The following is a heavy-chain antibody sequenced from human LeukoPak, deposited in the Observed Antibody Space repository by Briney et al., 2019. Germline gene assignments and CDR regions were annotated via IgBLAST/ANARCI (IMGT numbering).Heavy chain of an antibody. Sequence: PGGSLRLSCAASGFTFSGSAMHRVRQASGKGLEWVGRIRSKANSYATAYAASVKGRFTISRDDSKNTAYLQMNSLKTEDTAVYYCTGSSGYRRADYWGQGTLVTVSS. V-gene: IGHV3-73*01. J-gene: IGHJ4*02. CDR3: TGSSGYRRADY. CDR1: GFTFSGSA. D-gene: IGHD3-22*01. CDR2: IRSKANSYAT.